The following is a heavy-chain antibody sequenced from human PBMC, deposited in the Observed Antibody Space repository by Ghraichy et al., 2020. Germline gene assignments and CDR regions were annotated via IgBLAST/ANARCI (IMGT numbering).Heavy chain of an antibody. J-gene: IGHJ5*02. Sequence: SETLSLTCAVYGGSFSGYYWSWIRQPPGKGLEWIGEINHSGSTNYNPSLKSRVTISVDTSKNQFSLKLSSVTAADTAVYYCARGRNHQLPLNWFDPWGQGTLVTVSS. D-gene: IGHD1-14*01. CDR3: ARGRNHQLPLNWFDP. V-gene: IGHV4-34*01. CDR1: GGSFSGYY. CDR2: INHSGST.